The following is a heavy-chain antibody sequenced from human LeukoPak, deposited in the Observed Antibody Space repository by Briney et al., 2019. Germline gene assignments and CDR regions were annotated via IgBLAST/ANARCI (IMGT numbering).Heavy chain of an antibody. V-gene: IGHV1-8*03. CDR2: MNPNSGNT. Sequence: ASVKVSCKASGYTFTSYDINWVRQATGQGLEWMGWMNPNSGNTGYAQKFQGRVTITRNTSISTAYMELSSLRSEDTAVYYCAKDDYVWGSYRHFDYWGQGTLVTVSS. J-gene: IGHJ4*02. D-gene: IGHD3-16*02. CDR3: AKDDYVWGSYRHFDY. CDR1: GYTFTSYD.